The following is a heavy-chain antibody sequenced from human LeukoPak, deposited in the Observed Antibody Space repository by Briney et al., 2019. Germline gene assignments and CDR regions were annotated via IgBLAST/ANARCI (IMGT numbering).Heavy chain of an antibody. CDR3: AGDYYDSSGYLFYFDY. CDR1: GFTFSNYA. CDR2: FSGGGGST. D-gene: IGHD3-22*01. Sequence: GGPLRLSCAASGFTFSNYAMSWVRQAPGKGLEWVSAFSGGGGSTYYADSVKGRFTISRDSSLNTLYLQMNSLRAEDTAVYYCAGDYYDSSGYLFYFDYWGQGTLVTVSS. V-gene: IGHV3-23*01. J-gene: IGHJ4*02.